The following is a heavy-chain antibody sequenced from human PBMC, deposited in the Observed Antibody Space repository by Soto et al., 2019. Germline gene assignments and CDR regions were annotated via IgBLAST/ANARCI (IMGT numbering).Heavy chain of an antibody. D-gene: IGHD2-15*01. CDR3: ARDLTRPDIVVVVAATRGWGWFDP. CDR2: IKQDGSEK. J-gene: IGHJ5*02. CDR1: GFTFSSYW. Sequence: GGSLRLSCAASGFTFSSYWMSWVRQAPGKGLEWVANIKQDGSEKYYVDSVKGRFTISRDNAKNSLYLQMNSLRAEDTAVYYCARDLTRPDIVVVVAATRGWGWFDPWGQGTLVTVSS. V-gene: IGHV3-7*01.